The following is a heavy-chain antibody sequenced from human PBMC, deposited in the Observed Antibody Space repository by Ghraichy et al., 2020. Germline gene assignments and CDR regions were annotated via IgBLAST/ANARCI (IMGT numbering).Heavy chain of an antibody. CDR3: ARERAVAANREAFDI. J-gene: IGHJ3*02. CDR1: GGSISSGSYY. Sequence: SETLSLTCTVSGGSISSGSYYWSWIRQPAGKGLEWIGRIYTSGSTNYNPSLKSRVTISVDTSKNQFSLKLSSVTAADTAVYYCARERAVAANREAFDIWGQGTMVTGSS. CDR2: IYTSGST. V-gene: IGHV4-61*02. D-gene: IGHD6-19*01.